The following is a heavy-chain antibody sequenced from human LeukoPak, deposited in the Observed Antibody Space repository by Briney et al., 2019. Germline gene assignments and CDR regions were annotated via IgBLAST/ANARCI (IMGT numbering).Heavy chain of an antibody. CDR3: AKADESSGYYISLFDY. CDR2: ISGSGGST. J-gene: IGHJ4*02. D-gene: IGHD3-22*01. V-gene: IGHV3-23*01. Sequence: GGSLRLSCAASGFTFSSYAMSWVRQAPGKGLEWVSAISGSGGSTYYADSVKGRFTISSDNSKNTLYLQMNSLRAEDTAVYYCAKADESSGYYISLFDYWGQGTLVTVSS. CDR1: GFTFSSYA.